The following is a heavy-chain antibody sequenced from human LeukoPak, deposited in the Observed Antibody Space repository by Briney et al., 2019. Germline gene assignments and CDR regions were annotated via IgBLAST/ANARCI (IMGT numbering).Heavy chain of an antibody. CDR3: ARDGRGSTSLDN. V-gene: IGHV4-59*12. Sequence: SSETLSLTCSVSGGSISSYYWTWIRQPPGKGLEWIGYIYYSGSTNYNPSLKSRVTISVDTSKNQFSLKLSSVTAADTAVYYCARDGRGSTSLDNWGQGILVTVSS. J-gene: IGHJ4*02. D-gene: IGHD6-6*01. CDR2: IYYSGST. CDR1: GGSISSYY.